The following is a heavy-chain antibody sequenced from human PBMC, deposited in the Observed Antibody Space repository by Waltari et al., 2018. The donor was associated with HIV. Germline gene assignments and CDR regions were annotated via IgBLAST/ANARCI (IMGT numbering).Heavy chain of an antibody. CDR1: GFTVSNNF. CDR3: AREEAVTARGGIDV. J-gene: IGHJ3*01. CDR2: IYRGVST. V-gene: IGHV3-66*01. D-gene: IGHD3-10*01. Sequence: EVQLVDSGGGLVQPGGSLRLSCAASGFTVSNNFMSWVRQAPGNGLEWVSVIYRGVSTYYADSVKGRFTISRDNSKTTLYLQMNSLRVEDTAVYYCAREEAVTARGGIDVWGQGTMVTVSS.